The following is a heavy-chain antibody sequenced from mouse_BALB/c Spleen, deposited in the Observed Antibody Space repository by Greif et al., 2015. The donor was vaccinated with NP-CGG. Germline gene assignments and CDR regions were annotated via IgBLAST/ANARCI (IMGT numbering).Heavy chain of an antibody. CDR1: GYTFTSYW. V-gene: IGHV1-7*01. CDR2: INPSTGYT. D-gene: IGHD2-12*01. CDR3: AREDIGLRRDYAMDY. Sequence: QVQLQQSGAELAKPGASVKMSCKASGYTFTSYWMHWVKQRPGQGLEWIGYINPSTGYTEYNQKFKDKATLTADKSSSTAYMQLSSLTSEDSAVYYCAREDIGLRRDYAMDYWGQGTSVTVSS. J-gene: IGHJ4*01.